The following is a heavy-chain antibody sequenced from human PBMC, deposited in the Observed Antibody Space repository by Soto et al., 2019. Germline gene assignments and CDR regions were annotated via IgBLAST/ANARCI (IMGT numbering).Heavy chain of an antibody. V-gene: IGHV1-8*01. J-gene: IGHJ6*03. Sequence: QVQLVQSGAEVKKPGASVKVSCKASGYTFSRYDINWVRQATGQGLEWMGWMNPNSGNTGYAQKWEGRVNMTRDTSITTAYMELSSLRSDDTAVYFCARGKREHDILTDSYYHYMDVWGKGTTVTVSS. CDR3: ARGKREHDILTDSYYHYMDV. CDR1: GYTFSRYD. D-gene: IGHD3-9*01. CDR2: MNPNSGNT.